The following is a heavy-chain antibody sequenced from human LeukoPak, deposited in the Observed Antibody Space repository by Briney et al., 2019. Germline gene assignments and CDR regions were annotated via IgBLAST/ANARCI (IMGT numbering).Heavy chain of an antibody. CDR1: GCTVSYNY. J-gene: IGHJ5*01. CDR2: IHYSGTT. Sequence: PAGSLRLSCSVSGCTVSYNYINWVRQPAGKGLEWVAGIHYSGTTYYAHSVNGRFTTSKDNSKNTVYLDMNRLGAEDTAVYYCARAFSSESSGWHRPFDCWGQGTLVTVSS. CDR3: ARAFSSESSGWHRPFDC. D-gene: IGHD3-22*01. V-gene: IGHV3-53*01.